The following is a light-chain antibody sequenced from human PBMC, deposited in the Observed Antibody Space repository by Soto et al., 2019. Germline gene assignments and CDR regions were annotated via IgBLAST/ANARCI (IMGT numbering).Light chain of an antibody. Sequence: QSALTQPASVSGSPGQSIAISCTGTNSDVGGYNYVSWYQQHPGKAPKLMIYDVSNRPSGVSNRFSGSKSGNTASLTISGLQAEDEADYYCSSYTSSGTRVFGTGTKVTVL. CDR3: SSYTSSGTRV. CDR2: DVS. J-gene: IGLJ1*01. CDR1: NSDVGGYNY. V-gene: IGLV2-14*01.